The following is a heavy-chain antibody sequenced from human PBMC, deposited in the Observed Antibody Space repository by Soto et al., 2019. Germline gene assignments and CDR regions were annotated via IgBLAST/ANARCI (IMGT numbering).Heavy chain of an antibody. J-gene: IGHJ3*02. V-gene: IGHV4-31*03. CDR1: GGSISSGGYY. CDR2: IYYSGST. CDR3: ARGGYCSGGSCYSGPYYYDSSVGDAFDI. Sequence: SETLSLTCTVSGGSISSGGYYWSWIRQHPGKGLEWIGYIYYSGSTYYNPSLKSRVTISVDTSKNQFSLKLSSVTAADTAVYYCARGGYCSGGSCYSGPYYYDSSVGDAFDIWGQGTMVTVSS. D-gene: IGHD2-15*01.